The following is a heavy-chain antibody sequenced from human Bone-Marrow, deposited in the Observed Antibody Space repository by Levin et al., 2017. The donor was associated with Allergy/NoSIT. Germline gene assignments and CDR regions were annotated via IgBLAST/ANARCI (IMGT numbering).Heavy chain of an antibody. D-gene: IGHD3-16*02. V-gene: IGHV4-34*01. Sequence: PSETLSLTCAVYGGSFSGYYWSWIRQPPGKGLEWIGEINHSGSTNYNPSLKSRVTISVDTSKNQFSLKLSSVTAADTAVYYCARVFKGPGRHLGELSLATVARYFDLWGRGTLVTVSS. J-gene: IGHJ2*01. CDR3: ARVFKGPGRHLGELSLATVARYFDL. CDR1: GGSFSGYY. CDR2: INHSGST.